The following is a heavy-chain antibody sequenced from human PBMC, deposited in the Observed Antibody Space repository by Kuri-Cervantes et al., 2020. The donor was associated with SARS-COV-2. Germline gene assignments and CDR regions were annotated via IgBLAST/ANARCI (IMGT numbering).Heavy chain of an antibody. D-gene: IGHD6-6*01. CDR2: ISGSGSSP. CDR1: GFTFSSYA. V-gene: IGHV3-23*01. Sequence: GESLKISCAASGFTFSSYAMSWVRRAPGKGLEWVSAISGSGSSPFYTDSVKGRFTISKDNSKNTLYVQMNSLRAEDTAVYYCVKCRDYDIAAGEVVGVDVWSQGTTVTVSS. CDR3: VKCRDYDIAAGEVVGVDV. J-gene: IGHJ6*02.